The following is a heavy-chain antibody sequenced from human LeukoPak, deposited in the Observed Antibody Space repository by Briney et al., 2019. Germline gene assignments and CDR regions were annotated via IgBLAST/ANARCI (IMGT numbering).Heavy chain of an antibody. D-gene: IGHD3-16*01. CDR1: GGTFSSYA. CDR3: ARAGGYYFYTDV. J-gene: IGHJ6*03. Sequence: SVKVSCKASGGTFSSYAISWVRQAPGQGLEWMGRIIPIFGTTNSAQKFHGRVTITTDESTSTAYMELSSLRSEDTAVYYCARAGGYYFYTDVWGKGTTVTVSS. CDR2: IIPIFGTT. V-gene: IGHV1-69*05.